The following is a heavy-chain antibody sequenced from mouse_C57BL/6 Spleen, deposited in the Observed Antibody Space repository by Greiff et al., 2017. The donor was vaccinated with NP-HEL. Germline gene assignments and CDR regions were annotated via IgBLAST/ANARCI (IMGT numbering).Heavy chain of an antibody. J-gene: IGHJ1*03. CDR2: IHPNSGST. CDR1: GYTFTSYW. V-gene: IGHV1-64*01. Sequence: QVQLQQPGAELVKPGASVKLSCKASGYTFTSYWMHWVKQRPGQGLEWIGMIHPNSGSTNYNEKFKSKATLTVDKSSSTASMQLSSLTSEDSAGYYCARSGIYYDGSSWYFDVWGTGTTVTVSS. D-gene: IGHD1-1*01. CDR3: ARSGIYYDGSSWYFDV.